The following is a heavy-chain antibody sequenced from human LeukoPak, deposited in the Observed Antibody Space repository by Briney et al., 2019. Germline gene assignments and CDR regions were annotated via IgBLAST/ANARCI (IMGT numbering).Heavy chain of an antibody. CDR3: ARGDEYYGSVYGMDV. CDR2: IYYSGST. J-gene: IGHJ6*04. Sequence: SQTLSLTCTVSGGSISSGDYYWSWIRQPPGKGLEWIGYIYYSGSTYYNPSLKSRVTISVDTSKNQFSLKLSSVTAADTAVYYCARGDEYYGSVYGMDVWGKGTTVTVSS. CDR1: GGSISSGDYY. D-gene: IGHD3-10*01. V-gene: IGHV4-30-4*01.